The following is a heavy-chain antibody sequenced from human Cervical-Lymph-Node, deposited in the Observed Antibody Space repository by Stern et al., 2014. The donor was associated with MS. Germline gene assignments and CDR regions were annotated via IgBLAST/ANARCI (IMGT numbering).Heavy chain of an antibody. CDR2: IWYDGSNP. J-gene: IGHJ4*02. Sequence: VQLEESGGGVVQPGRSLRLSCAASGFRFSRYAMHWVRQAPGQGLEWGALIWYDGSNPYYADSVPGRFTISRDNFKNTLYLQMNSLRAEDTAVYYCASAYSSSHYYFDYWGQGTLVTVSS. CDR3: ASAYSSSHYYFDY. CDR1: GFRFSRYA. D-gene: IGHD6-13*01. V-gene: IGHV3-33*01.